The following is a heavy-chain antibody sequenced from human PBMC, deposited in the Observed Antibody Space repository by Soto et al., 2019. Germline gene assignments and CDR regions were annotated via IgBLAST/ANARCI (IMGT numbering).Heavy chain of an antibody. Sequence: QVQLQESGPGLVKPSETLSLTCTVSSDSISSYYWCWIRQPPGKRLEWIGYISYSGSTDYNPSLKIRVTISGDTAKNQFSLKVSSVTAADTAVYYCARGTSWQLPFDYWGQGTLVTVSS. V-gene: IGHV4-59*01. J-gene: IGHJ4*02. D-gene: IGHD6-13*01. CDR3: ARGTSWQLPFDY. CDR1: SDSISSYY. CDR2: ISYSGST.